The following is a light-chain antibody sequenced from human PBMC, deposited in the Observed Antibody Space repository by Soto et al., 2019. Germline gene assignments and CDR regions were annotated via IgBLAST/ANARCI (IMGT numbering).Light chain of an antibody. CDR2: EGG. CDR3: CSFALRSTLI. V-gene: IGLV2-23*01. J-gene: IGLJ2*01. CDR1: SSDVGNYNL. Sequence: QSALTQPASVSGSPGQSITISCTGTSSDVGNYNLVSWYQQYPGKAPKLMIYEGGKRPSGVSNRFSGYTSGNTASLTISGLQAEDEADYYCCSFALRSTLIFGGGTKLTVL.